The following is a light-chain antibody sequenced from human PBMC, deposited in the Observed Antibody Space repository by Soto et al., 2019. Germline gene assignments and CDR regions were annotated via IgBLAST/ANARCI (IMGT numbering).Light chain of an antibody. CDR1: QSVSDN. Sequence: EIVMTQSPATLSVSPGERATLSCRASQSVSDNLAWYQQKPGQSPRLLIYGASTRATGIPARFSGSGSGTEXXXXXXXLXSEDFAXYYCQQSNNWPYSFGQGTKLDIK. CDR3: QQSNNWPYS. V-gene: IGKV3-15*01. J-gene: IGKJ2*01. CDR2: GAS.